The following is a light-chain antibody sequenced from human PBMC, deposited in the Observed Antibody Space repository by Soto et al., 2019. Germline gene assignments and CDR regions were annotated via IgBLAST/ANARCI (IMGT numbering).Light chain of an antibody. CDR3: SSFTSTTTLDV. Sequence: QSALTQPASVSGSPGQSITISCTGTSSDVGAYNRVSWYRQHPGKAPKLMIYDVSSRPSGVSNRFSGSKSGNTAFLTISRLQAEDEADYYCSSFTSTTTLDVFGTGTKATVL. CDR2: DVS. V-gene: IGLV2-14*03. J-gene: IGLJ1*01. CDR1: SSDVGAYNR.